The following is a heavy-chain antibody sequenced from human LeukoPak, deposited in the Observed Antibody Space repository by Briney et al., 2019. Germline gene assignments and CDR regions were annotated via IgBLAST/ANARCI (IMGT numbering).Heavy chain of an antibody. CDR1: GFTFSSNY. CDR3: ARVTDFGGDWFDP. D-gene: IGHD4-23*01. J-gene: IGHJ5*02. V-gene: IGHV3-53*01. Sequence: GGSLRLSCAASGFTFSSNYMSWVRQAPGKGPEWVAVIHSGGSTYYADSVKGRFTISRDNSKNTLYLQMNSLRAEDTAVYYCARVTDFGGDWFDPWGQGTLVTVSS. CDR2: IHSGGST.